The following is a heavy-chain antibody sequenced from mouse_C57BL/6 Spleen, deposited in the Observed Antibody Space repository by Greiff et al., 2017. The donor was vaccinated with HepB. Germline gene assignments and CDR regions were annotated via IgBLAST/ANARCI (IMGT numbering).Heavy chain of an antibody. D-gene: IGHD4-1*01. CDR3: ARSLTGTGYFDV. Sequence: QLQQSGPVLVKPGASVKMSCKASGYTFTDYYMNWVKQSHGKSLEWIGVINPYNGGTSYNQKFKGKATLTVDKSSSTAYMELNSLTSEDSAVYYCARSLTGTGYFDVWGTGTTVTVSS. V-gene: IGHV1-19*01. CDR2: INPYNGGT. J-gene: IGHJ1*03. CDR1: GYTFTDYY.